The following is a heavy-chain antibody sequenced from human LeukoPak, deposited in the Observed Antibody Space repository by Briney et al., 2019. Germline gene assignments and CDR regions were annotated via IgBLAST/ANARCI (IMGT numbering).Heavy chain of an antibody. CDR2: IYYSGST. V-gene: IGHV4-59*01. CDR3: ARITRSGSSFRVVDY. Sequence: SETLSLTCTVSGGSISSYYWSWIRQPPGKGLEWIEYIYYSGSTNYNPSLKSRVTISVDTSKSQFSLKLSSVTAADTAVYYCARITRSGSSFRVVDYWGQGTLVTVSS. CDR1: GGSISSYY. J-gene: IGHJ4*02. D-gene: IGHD3-10*01.